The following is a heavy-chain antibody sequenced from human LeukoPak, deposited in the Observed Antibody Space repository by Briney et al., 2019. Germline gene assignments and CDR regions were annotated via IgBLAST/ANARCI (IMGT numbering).Heavy chain of an antibody. V-gene: IGHV4-34*01. D-gene: IGHD6-13*01. CDR2: INHSGST. CDR1: GGSFSGYY. CDR3: ARKGVSSSWYIPRVYFDY. Sequence: SETLSLTCAVYGGSFSGYYWSWIRQPPGKGLEWIGEINHSGSTNYNPSLKSRVTISVDTSKNQFSLKLSSVTAADTAVYYCARKGVSSSWYIPRVYFDYWGQGTLVTVSS. J-gene: IGHJ4*02.